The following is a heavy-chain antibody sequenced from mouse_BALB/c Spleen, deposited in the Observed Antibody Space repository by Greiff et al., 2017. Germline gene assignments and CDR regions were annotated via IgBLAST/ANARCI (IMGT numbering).Heavy chain of an antibody. CDR3: ARGDSNWGFAY. J-gene: IGHJ4*01. CDR2: IDPANGNT. D-gene: IGHD4-1*01. Sequence: VQLQQSGAELVKPGASVKLSCTASGFNIKDTYMHWVKQRPEQGLEWIGRIDPANGNTKYDPKFQGKATITADTSSNTAYLQLSSLTSEDTAVYYCARGDSNWGFAYWGQGTSVTVSS. CDR1: GFNIKDTY. V-gene: IGHV14-3*02.